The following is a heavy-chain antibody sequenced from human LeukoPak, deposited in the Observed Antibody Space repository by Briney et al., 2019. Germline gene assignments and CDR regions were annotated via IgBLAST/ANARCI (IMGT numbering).Heavy chain of an antibody. Sequence: GGSLRLSCAASGFTFSSYSMNWVRQAPGKGLEWVSYISSSCSTIHYADSVKGRFTISRDNAKNSLYLQMNSLRDEDTAVYYCAREIISRAPAFDIWGQGTMVTVSS. CDR1: GFTFSSYS. V-gene: IGHV3-48*02. D-gene: IGHD3-10*01. CDR2: ISSSCSTI. J-gene: IGHJ3*02. CDR3: AREIISRAPAFDI.